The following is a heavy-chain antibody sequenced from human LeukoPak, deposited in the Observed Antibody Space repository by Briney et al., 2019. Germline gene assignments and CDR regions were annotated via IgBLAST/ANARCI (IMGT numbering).Heavy chain of an antibody. Sequence: ASVKVSCKASGGSFNRYAISWVRQAPGQGLEWMGGIIPIFGTANYAQKFRGRVTITAAESTRTAYMEVRTLRSEDTAIYYCARGSGETGGYYYVYWGRGTPVTVSS. D-gene: IGHD3-22*01. CDR1: GGSFNRYA. CDR3: ARGSGETGGYYYVY. CDR2: IIPIFGTA. V-gene: IGHV1-69*13. J-gene: IGHJ4*02.